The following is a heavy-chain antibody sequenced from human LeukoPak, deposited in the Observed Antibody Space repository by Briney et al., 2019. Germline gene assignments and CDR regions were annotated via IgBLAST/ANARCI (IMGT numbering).Heavy chain of an antibody. D-gene: IGHD2-15*01. J-gene: IGHJ5*01. CDR3: ARQSGGPYNWFDP. CDR2: IYSDGST. Sequence: GGSLRLSCAASGFTVSSDYMNWVRQAPGKGLEWVSVIYSDGSTYYADSVKGRFTISRDKSKNTLYLQLNSLRAEDTAVYFCARQSGGPYNWFDPWGKGTTVTISS. CDR1: GFTVSSDY. V-gene: IGHV3-66*04.